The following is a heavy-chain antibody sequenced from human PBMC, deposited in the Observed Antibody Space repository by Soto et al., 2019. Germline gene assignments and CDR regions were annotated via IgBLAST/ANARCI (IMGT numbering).Heavy chain of an antibody. CDR1: GFTFSSYA. J-gene: IGHJ4*02. CDR2: ISGSGGST. D-gene: IGHD4-17*01. V-gene: IGHV3-23*01. CDR3: ANVTPDYGDYQTGDY. Sequence: EVQLLESGGGLVQPGGSLRLSCAASGFTFSSYAMSWVRQAPGKGMEWVSAISGSGGSTYYADSVKGRFTISRDNSKNTLYLQMNSLRAEDTAVYYCANVTPDYGDYQTGDYWGQGTLVTVSS.